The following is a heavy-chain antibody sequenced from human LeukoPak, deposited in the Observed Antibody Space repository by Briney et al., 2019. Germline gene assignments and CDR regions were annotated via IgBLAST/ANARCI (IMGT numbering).Heavy chain of an antibody. J-gene: IGHJ6*02. CDR2: INHSGST. CDR3: ARARGRFSSSWSYYYYGIDV. CDR1: GGSFSGYY. D-gene: IGHD6-13*01. Sequence: PSETLSLTCAVYGGSFSGYYWSWIRQPPGKGLEWIGEINHSGSTNYNPSLKSRVTISVDTSKNQFSLKLSSVTAADTAVYYCARARGRFSSSWSYYYYGIDVWGQGTTVTVSS. V-gene: IGHV4-34*01.